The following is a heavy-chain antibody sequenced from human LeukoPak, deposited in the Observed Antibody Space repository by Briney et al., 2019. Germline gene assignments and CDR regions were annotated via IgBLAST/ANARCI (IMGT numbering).Heavy chain of an antibody. J-gene: IGHJ6*03. CDR3: ATADTVTAYYYYYMDV. D-gene: IGHD4-17*01. V-gene: IGHV3-30*02. Sequence: GGSLRLSCAASGFIFSSYGMHWVRQAPGKGLEWVSFIRYDGSDKYYTDSAKGRFTISRDNSKNTVYLQMNSLRTEDTAVYYCATADTVTAYYYYYMDVWGKGTTVTVSS. CDR1: GFIFSSYG. CDR2: IRYDGSDK.